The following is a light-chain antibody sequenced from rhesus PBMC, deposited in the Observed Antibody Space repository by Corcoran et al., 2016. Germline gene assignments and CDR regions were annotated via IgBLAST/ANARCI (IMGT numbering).Light chain of an antibody. J-gene: IGKJ4*01. CDR1: QSVSNK. V-gene: IGKV3S9*01. CDR2: GAY. Sequence: EIVMTQSPATLSWSPGERATRSCRASQSVSNKVAWYQQKPGQAPSLLIYGAYSRATGIPDRVSGRGSGTAFTLTLSWLLPEVFAVYYCQHYINWPLTFGGGTKVEIQ. CDR3: QHYINWPLT.